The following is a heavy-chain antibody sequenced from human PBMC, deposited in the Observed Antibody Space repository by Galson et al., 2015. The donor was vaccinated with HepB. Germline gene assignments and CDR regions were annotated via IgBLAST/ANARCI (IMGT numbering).Heavy chain of an antibody. Sequence: QSGAEVKKPGESLKISCKGSGYSFTSYWIGWVRQMPGKGLEWMGIIYPGDSDTRYSPSFQGQVTISADKSISTAYLQWSSLKASDTAMYYCARHVREAAAPVDNWFDPWGQGTLVTVSS. J-gene: IGHJ5*02. V-gene: IGHV5-51*01. D-gene: IGHD6-13*01. CDR2: IYPGDSDT. CDR1: GYSFTSYW. CDR3: ARHVREAAAPVDNWFDP.